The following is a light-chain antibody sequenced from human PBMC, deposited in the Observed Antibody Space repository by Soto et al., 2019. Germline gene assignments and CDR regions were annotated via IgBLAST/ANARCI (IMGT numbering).Light chain of an antibody. J-gene: IGLJ2*01. CDR1: HIGSKD. Sequence: SYELTQPLSVSVALGQTARITCGENHIGSKDVHWYQQKPGQAPELVIYRDNTRPSGIPERFSGSNSGNTATLTISRAQAGDEADYYCQVWDSSTVVFGGGTKLTVL. CDR2: RDN. CDR3: QVWDSSTVV. V-gene: IGLV3-9*01.